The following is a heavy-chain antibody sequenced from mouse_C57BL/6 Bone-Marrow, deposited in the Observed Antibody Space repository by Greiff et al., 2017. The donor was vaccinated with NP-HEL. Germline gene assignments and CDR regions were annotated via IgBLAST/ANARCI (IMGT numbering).Heavy chain of an antibody. CDR3: TTYYSNYEGFLGMDY. CDR1: GFTFSSYA. D-gene: IGHD2-5*01. CDR2: ISSGGDYI. J-gene: IGHJ4*01. V-gene: IGHV5-9-1*02. Sequence: EVKLMESGEGLVKPGGSLKLSCAASGFTFSSYAMSWVRQTPEKRLEWVAYISSGGDYIYYADTVKGRFTISRDNARNTLYLQMSSLKSEDTAMYYCTTYYSNYEGFLGMDYWGQGTSVTVSS.